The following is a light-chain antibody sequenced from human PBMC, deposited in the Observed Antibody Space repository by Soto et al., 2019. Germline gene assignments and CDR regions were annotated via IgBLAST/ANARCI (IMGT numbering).Light chain of an antibody. Sequence: EIVLTQSTGTLSISPGERSTLSFISSQSVSSNYLAWYQQKPGQAPRLLIHGASTRATGVPDRFSGSGSGTDFTLTISRLEPEDFAVYHCQQYGSLSWTFGQGTKVDIK. J-gene: IGKJ1*01. V-gene: IGKV3-20*01. CDR3: QQYGSLSWT. CDR2: GAS. CDR1: QSVSSNY.